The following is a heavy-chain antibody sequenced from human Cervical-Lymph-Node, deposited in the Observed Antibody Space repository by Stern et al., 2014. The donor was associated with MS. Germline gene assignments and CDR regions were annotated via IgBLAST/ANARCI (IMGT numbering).Heavy chain of an antibody. J-gene: IGHJ6*02. CDR3: ARDLGIAEAGFYYGVDV. CDR2: IHYSGST. D-gene: IGHD6-19*01. CDR1: GGSITTGDHY. V-gene: IGHV4-31*03. Sequence: VQLVESGPGLVQPSQTLSLTCTVSGGSITTGDHYWTWIRQRTGKGLEWIGYIHYSGSTHYTPYLKSRVSISIDTSEKQFSLRLTSVTAADTGIYYCARDLGIAEAGFYYGVDVWGQGTTVTVSS.